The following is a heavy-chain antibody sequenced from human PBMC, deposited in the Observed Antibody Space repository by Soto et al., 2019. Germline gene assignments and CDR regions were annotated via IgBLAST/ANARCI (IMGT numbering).Heavy chain of an antibody. J-gene: IGHJ6*02. D-gene: IGHD2-2*01. CDR3: ATTRVGPCSSSICFSGIFDGMDV. CDR2: ISYDGTIT. Sequence: QVQLVESGGGVVQPGRSLRLSCAASGFTISNYGMHWVRQAPGKGLEWVAVISYDGTITYYADSVKGRFTISRDNSKNTLNQQMNSLRTEDTAVYYCATTRVGPCSSSICFSGIFDGMDVWGQGTTVTVSS. V-gene: IGHV3-30-3*01. CDR1: GFTISNYG.